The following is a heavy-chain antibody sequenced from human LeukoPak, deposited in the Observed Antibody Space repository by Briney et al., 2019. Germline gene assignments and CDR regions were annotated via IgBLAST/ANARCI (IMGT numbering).Heavy chain of an antibody. CDR3: ATVPRSPIWFGEPAFDP. CDR1: GYTLTEIS. J-gene: IGHJ5*02. CDR2: FDPEDGET. V-gene: IGHV1-24*01. D-gene: IGHD3-10*01. Sequence: ASVKVSCKVSGYTLTEISMHWVRQAPGKGLEWMGGFDPEDGETIYAQKFQGRVTMTEDTSTDTAYMELSSLRSEDTAVYYCATVPRSPIWFGEPAFDPWGQGTLVTVSS.